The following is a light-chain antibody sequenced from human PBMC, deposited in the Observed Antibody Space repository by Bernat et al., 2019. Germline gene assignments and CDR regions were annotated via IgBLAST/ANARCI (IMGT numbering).Light chain of an antibody. CDR3: HQYNNWPPSRT. V-gene: IGKV3-15*01. CDR1: QSVSSN. CDR2: GAS. Sequence: EIVMTQSPATLSESPGERATLSCRASQSVSSNLAWYQQKPGQAPRLLIYGASTRATGIPARFSGSGSGTEFTLTISSLQSEDFAVYYCHQYNNWPPSRTFGQGTKLDIK. J-gene: IGKJ2*01.